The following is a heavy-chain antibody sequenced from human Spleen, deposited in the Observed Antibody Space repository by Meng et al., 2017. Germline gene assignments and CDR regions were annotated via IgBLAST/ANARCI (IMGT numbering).Heavy chain of an antibody. CDR1: GFTFSSSW. CDR2: ITGSGAST. D-gene: IGHD3-16*01. V-gene: IGHV3-23*04. J-gene: IGHJ5*02. CDR3: ARGGELGP. Sequence: DVQLVESGGGLVQPGGSLRLSCAASGFTFSSSWMHWVRHAPGKGLVWVSAITGSGASTYYADSVKGRFTISRDNSKNTLYLHMNSLRAEDTAVYYCARGGELGPWGQGTLVTVSS.